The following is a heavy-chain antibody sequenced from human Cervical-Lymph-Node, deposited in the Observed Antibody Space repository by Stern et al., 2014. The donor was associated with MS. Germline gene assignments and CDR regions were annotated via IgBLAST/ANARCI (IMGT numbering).Heavy chain of an antibody. CDR1: GYTFTSYG. Sequence: QVQLLQPGAEVKKPGASVKVSCKASGYTFTSYGISWVRQAPGQGLEWMGWISAYNGNTNYAQKLQGRVTMTTDTSTSTAYMELRSLRSDDTAVYYCARPDYGDYVFYAFDIWGQGTMVTVSS. CDR3: ARPDYGDYVFYAFDI. V-gene: IGHV1-18*01. J-gene: IGHJ3*02. CDR2: ISAYNGNT. D-gene: IGHD4-17*01.